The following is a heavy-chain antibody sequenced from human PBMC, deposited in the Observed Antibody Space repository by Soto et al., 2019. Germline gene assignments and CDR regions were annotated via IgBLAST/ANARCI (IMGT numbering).Heavy chain of an antibody. CDR3: AKVASGSYDWFDP. J-gene: IGHJ5*02. CDR2: VNPDGSTT. D-gene: IGHD1-26*01. V-gene: IGHV3-74*01. Sequence: GGSLGLSCAASKFSFSGYWVHWVRKAPGKGLMWVSRVNPDGSTTTYADSVKGRFTISRDNAKNTVFLQMNSLRADDTAVYYCAKVASGSYDWFDPWGQGTLVTVSS. CDR1: KFSFSGYW.